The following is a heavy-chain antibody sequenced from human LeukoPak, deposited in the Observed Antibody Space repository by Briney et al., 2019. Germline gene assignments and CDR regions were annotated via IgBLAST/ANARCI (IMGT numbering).Heavy chain of an antibody. D-gene: IGHD1-1*01. CDR3: AHSNNWKDWFDP. Sequence: SGPTVIHPTRPLTLTLSFSGFSLATSGGSGGWIRQPPGKALEWFTLIYWNNDKHYSPSLKRRLTITTAASKNQVVLRMTNMDPVDTGTYFCAHSNNWKDWFDPWGQGTLVTVSS. CDR2: IYWNNDK. V-gene: IGHV2-5*01. CDR1: GFSLATSGGS. J-gene: IGHJ5*02.